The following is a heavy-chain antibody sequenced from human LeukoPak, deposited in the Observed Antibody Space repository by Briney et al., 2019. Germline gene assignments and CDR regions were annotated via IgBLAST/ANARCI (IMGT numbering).Heavy chain of an antibody. V-gene: IGHV3-30-3*01. CDR3: ARVEPGGYFDY. CDR1: GFTFSSYA. CDR2: ISYDGSNK. Sequence: GRSLRLSCAASGFTFSSYAMHWVRQAPGKGLEWVAVISYDGSNKYDADSVKGRFTISRDNSKNTLYLQMNSLRAEDTAVYYCARVEPGGYFDYWGQGTLVTVSS. J-gene: IGHJ4*02. D-gene: IGHD1-26*01.